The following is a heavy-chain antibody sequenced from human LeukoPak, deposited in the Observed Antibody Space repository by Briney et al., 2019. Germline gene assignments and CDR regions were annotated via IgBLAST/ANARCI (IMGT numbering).Heavy chain of an antibody. V-gene: IGHV3-23*01. CDR1: GFTFSSYV. Sequence: GGSLRLSCAASGFTFSSYVMSWVRQAPGKGLEWVSAISGSGGSTYNADSVKGRFTIARDNSKNTLYLQMNSLRAGDTAVYYCATYSGYRYWGQGTLVTVSS. CDR3: ATYSGYRY. CDR2: ISGSGGST. D-gene: IGHD5-12*01. J-gene: IGHJ4*02.